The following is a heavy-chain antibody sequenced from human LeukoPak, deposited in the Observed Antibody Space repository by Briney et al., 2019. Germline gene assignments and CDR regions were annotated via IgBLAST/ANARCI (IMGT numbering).Heavy chain of an antibody. J-gene: IGHJ4*02. CDR3: ARAERCSSTSCHTPSFDY. D-gene: IGHD2-2*02. Sequence: ASVKVSCKASGYTFTGYYMHWVRQAPGQGLEWMGWINPNSGGTNHAQKFQGRVTMTRDTSISTAYMELSRLRSDDTAVYYCARAERCSSTSCHTPSFDYWGQGTLVTVSS. CDR2: INPNSGGT. CDR1: GYTFTGYY. V-gene: IGHV1-2*02.